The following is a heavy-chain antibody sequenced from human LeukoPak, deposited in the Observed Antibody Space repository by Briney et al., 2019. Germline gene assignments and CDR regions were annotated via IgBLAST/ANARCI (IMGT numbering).Heavy chain of an antibody. V-gene: IGHV1-2*02. J-gene: IGHJ4*02. CDR1: GYTFTGYY. CDR2: INPNSGGT. CDR3: ARDTESMTTGDY. Sequence: ASVTVSCKASGYTFTGYYMHWVRQAPGQGLEWMGWINPNSGGTNYAQKFQGRVTMTRDTSISTAYMELSRLRSDDTAVYYCARDTESMTTGDYWGQGTLVTVSS. D-gene: IGHD4-17*01.